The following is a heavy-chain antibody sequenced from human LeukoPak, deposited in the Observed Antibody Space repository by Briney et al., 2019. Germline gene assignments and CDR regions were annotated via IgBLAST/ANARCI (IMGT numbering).Heavy chain of an antibody. J-gene: IGHJ5*02. Sequence: SETLSLTCTVSGGSISSGDYYWGWIRQPRGKGVEWIGYIYSSGSTYYNPSLKSRVTISVDTSKNQFSLKLSSVTAADTAVYYCARAGSPDWFDPWGQGTLVTVSS. CDR1: GGSISSGDYY. CDR3: ARAGSPDWFDP. CDR2: IYSSGST. V-gene: IGHV4-30-4*08. D-gene: IGHD3-10*01.